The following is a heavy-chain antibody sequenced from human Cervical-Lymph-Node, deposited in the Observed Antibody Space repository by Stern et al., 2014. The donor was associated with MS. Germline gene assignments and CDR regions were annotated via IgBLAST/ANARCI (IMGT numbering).Heavy chain of an antibody. Sequence: VQLEESGPGLVKPSQTLSLTCTVSGASISSAGYYWSWIRQPPGKGLEWIGYIFHIGSSFYNPSLRGRVSMLVDTSNNQFSLKLNSLTAADTAVYYCARSSSPGTRTARFDYWGQGTLVTVSS. CDR3: ARSSSPGTRTARFDY. V-gene: IGHV4-31*03. J-gene: IGHJ4*02. D-gene: IGHD2-21*02. CDR1: GASISSAGYY. CDR2: IFHIGSS.